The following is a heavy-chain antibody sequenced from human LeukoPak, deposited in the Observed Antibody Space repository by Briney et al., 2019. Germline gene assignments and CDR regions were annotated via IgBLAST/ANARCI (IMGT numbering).Heavy chain of an antibody. J-gene: IGHJ4*02. CDR1: GYSFTSYW. CDR2: IYPGDSDT. V-gene: IGHV5-51*01. Sequence: GESLKISCKGSGYSFTSYWIGWVRQLPGKGLEWMGIIYPGDSDTRYSPSFQGQVTVSADKSISTAYLQWSSLKASDTAMYYCARRDILTGYAFDYWGQGTLVTVSS. D-gene: IGHD3-9*01. CDR3: ARRDILTGYAFDY.